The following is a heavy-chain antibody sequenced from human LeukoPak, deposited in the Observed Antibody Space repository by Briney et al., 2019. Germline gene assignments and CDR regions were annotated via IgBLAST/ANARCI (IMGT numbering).Heavy chain of an antibody. CDR2: IIPIFGTA. J-gene: IGHJ6*02. D-gene: IGHD2-2*01. CDR3: AEKDVVVPAALRPHYYYGMDV. Sequence: SVTVSFKASGGTFSIYAIMWVRQAPGQGLEWMGGIIPIFGTANSAQKFQGRVTISADEATSTAYMELSSLRSEDTAVYYCAEKDVVVPAALRPHYYYGMDVWGQGTTVTVSS. CDR1: GGTFSIYA. V-gene: IGHV1-69*01.